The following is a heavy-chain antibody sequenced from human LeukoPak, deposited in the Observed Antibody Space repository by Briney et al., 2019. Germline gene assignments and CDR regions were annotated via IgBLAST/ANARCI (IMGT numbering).Heavy chain of an antibody. J-gene: IGHJ5*02. CDR2: IIPILGIA. D-gene: IGHD2-2*01. CDR3: ARESHCSSTSCYNWFDP. CDR1: GGTFSSYA. Sequence: ASVKASCKASGGTFSSYAISWVRQAPGQGLEWMGRIIPILGIANYAQKFQGRVTITADESTSTAYMELSSLRSEDAAVYYCARESHCSSTSCYNWFDPWGQGTLVTVSS. V-gene: IGHV1-69*04.